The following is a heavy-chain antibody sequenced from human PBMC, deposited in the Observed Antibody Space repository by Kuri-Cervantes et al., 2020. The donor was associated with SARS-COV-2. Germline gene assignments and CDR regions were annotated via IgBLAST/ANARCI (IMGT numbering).Heavy chain of an antibody. CDR2: IIPIFGIA. Sequence: SVKVSCKASGGTFSSYAISWVRQAPGQGLEWMGGIIPIFGIANYAQKFQGRVTITADKSTSTAYMELSSLRAEDTAVYYCAKDFLWFRAGRYMDVWGKGTTVTVSS. CDR3: AKDFLWFRAGRYMDV. V-gene: IGHV1-69*10. D-gene: IGHD3-10*01. CDR1: GGTFSSYA. J-gene: IGHJ6*03.